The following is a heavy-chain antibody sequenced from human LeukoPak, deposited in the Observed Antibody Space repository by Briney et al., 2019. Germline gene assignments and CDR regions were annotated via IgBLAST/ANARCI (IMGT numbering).Heavy chain of an antibody. D-gene: IGHD4-23*01. CDR2: IYTSGNT. CDR1: GGSISSYY. CDR3: ARDWIPYGGNPRYFDL. J-gene: IGHJ2*01. Sequence: PSETLSLTCTVSGGSISSYYWSWIRQPAEKGLEWIGRIYTSGNTNYNPSLKSRVTMSVDTSKNQFSLKLSSVTAADTAVYYCARDWIPYGGNPRYFDLWGRGTLVTVSS. V-gene: IGHV4-4*07.